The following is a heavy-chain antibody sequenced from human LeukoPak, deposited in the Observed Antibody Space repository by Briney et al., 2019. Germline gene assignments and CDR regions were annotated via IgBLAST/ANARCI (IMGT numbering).Heavy chain of an antibody. CDR2: ISSSSSYI. Sequence: GGSLRLSCAPSGLTFRSYSLNWVRQAPGKGLAWVSSISSSSSYIYYADSVKGRFTISRDNAKNSLYLQMNSLRAEDTAVYYCARENDSSGYSDYWGQGTLVTVSS. CDR1: GLTFRSYS. CDR3: ARENDSSGYSDY. J-gene: IGHJ4*02. D-gene: IGHD3-22*01. V-gene: IGHV3-21*01.